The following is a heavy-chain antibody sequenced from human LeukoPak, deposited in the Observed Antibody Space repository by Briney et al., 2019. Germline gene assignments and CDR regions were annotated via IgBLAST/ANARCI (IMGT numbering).Heavy chain of an antibody. CDR2: IYHSGST. Sequence: SGTLSLTCAVSGGSISSSNWWSWVRQPPGKGLEWIGEIYHSGSTNYNPSLKSRVTISVDKSKNQFSLKLSSVTAADTAVYYCARAGEYYYYGMDVWGKGTTVTVSS. CDR1: GGSISSSNW. J-gene: IGHJ6*04. D-gene: IGHD1-1*01. CDR3: ARAGEYYYYGMDV. V-gene: IGHV4-4*02.